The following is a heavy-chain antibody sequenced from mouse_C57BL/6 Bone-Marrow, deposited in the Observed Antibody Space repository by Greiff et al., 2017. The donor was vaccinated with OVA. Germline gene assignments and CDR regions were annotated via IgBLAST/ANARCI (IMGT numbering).Heavy chain of an antibody. CDR1: GYPFTSYW. J-gene: IGHJ1*03. Sequence: QVQLQQPGAELVKPGASVKMSCKASGYPFTSYWITWVKQRPGQGLEWIGDIYPGSGSTNYNEKFKSKATLTVDPSSSTAYSQLSSRTSEDSAVYYCARRQLRFYWYFDVWGTGTTVTVSS. CDR3: ARRQLRFYWYFDV. V-gene: IGHV1-55*01. CDR2: IYPGSGST. D-gene: IGHD3-2*02.